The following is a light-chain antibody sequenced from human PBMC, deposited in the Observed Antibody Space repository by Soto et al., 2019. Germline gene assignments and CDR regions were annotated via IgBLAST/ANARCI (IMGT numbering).Light chain of an antibody. V-gene: IGLV2-11*01. CDR1: SSDVGGYNY. Sequence: QSVLTQPRSVSGSPGHSVTISCTGTSSDVGGYNYVSWYQQHPGKAPKLMIYDVSKRPSGVPDRFSGSKSGNTASLTISGLHAEDEADYYCCSYAGSYTHYVFGTGTKVTVL. CDR2: DVS. J-gene: IGLJ1*01. CDR3: CSYAGSYTHYV.